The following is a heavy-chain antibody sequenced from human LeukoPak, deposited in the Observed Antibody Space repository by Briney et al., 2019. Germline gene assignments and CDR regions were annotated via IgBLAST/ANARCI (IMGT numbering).Heavy chain of an antibody. V-gene: IGHV4-39*07. J-gene: IGHJ4*02. CDR2: IYSRGST. Sequence: PSETLSLTCIVSGGSISSSNYYWGWIRQSPGKGLEWIGSIYSRGSTYYNPSLKSRVTISVDTSKNQFSLKLSSVTAADTAVYYCAREYGDYGLGYWGQGTLVTVSS. D-gene: IGHD4-17*01. CDR1: GGSISSSNYY. CDR3: AREYGDYGLGY.